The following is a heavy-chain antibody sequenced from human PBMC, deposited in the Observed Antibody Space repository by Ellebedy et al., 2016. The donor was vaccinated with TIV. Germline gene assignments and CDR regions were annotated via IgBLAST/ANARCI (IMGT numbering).Heavy chain of an antibody. CDR3: ARDRVKYCGGDCFDAFDI. V-gene: IGHV1-3*01. D-gene: IGHD2-21*02. CDR2: INAGNGNT. Sequence: ASVKVSXXASGYTFTSYAMHWVRQAPGQRLEWMGWINAGNGNTKYSQKFQGRVTITRDTSASTAYMELSSLRSEDTAVYYCARDRVKYCGGDCFDAFDIWGQGTMVTVSS. J-gene: IGHJ3*02. CDR1: GYTFTSYA.